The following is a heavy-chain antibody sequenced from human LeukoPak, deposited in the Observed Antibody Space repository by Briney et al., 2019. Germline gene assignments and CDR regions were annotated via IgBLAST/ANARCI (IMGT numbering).Heavy chain of an antibody. CDR2: VSTYSGDT. D-gene: IGHD2/OR15-2a*01. J-gene: IGHJ4*02. CDR1: GYTFTGYG. V-gene: IGHV1-18*01. Sequence: GASVKVSCKASGYTFTGYGISWVRQAPGQGLEWMGWVSTYSGDTDYAQELQGRVTMTTDTSTSTAYMELRSLRSDDTAVYYCARGYYSSFDYWGQGTLVTVSS. CDR3: ARGYYSSFDY.